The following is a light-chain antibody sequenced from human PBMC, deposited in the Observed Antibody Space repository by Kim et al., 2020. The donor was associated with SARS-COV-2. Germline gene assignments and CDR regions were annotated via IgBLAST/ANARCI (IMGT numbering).Light chain of an antibody. V-gene: IGKV3D-20*02. CDR2: GAS. CDR1: QSVSSNY. CDR3: QQRYNWPLT. J-gene: IGKJ4*01. Sequence: FPGERATLSCRASQSVSSNYLAGYQQKPGQAPRLLIYGASSRATGIPDRFSGSGSGTDFTLTISRLEPEDFAVYYCQQRYNWPLTFGGGTKVDIK.